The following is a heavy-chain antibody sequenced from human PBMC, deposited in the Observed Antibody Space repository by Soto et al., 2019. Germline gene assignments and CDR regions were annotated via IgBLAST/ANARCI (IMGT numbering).Heavy chain of an antibody. CDR2: IYYSGRT. CDR3: ARQRTTVVTKAYFDH. Sequence: SETLSLTFTVSGGSVSSGSYYWSWIRQPQGTGLEWIGSIYYSGRTYYKPSFKSRVTISIDTSKNQFSLKLSSVTATETAVYYCARQRTTVVTKAYFDHWGQGALVTVSS. V-gene: IGHV4-39*01. J-gene: IGHJ4*02. D-gene: IGHD2-21*02. CDR1: GGSVSSGSYY.